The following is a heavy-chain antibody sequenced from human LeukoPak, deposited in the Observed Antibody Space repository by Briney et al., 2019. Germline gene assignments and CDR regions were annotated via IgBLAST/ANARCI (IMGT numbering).Heavy chain of an antibody. CDR3: ATPDYGGNPGYY. J-gene: IGHJ4*02. CDR1: GFTFSSYS. D-gene: IGHD4-23*01. CDR2: ISSSGSTI. V-gene: IGHV3-48*04. Sequence: GGSLRLSCAASGFTFSSYSMNWVRQAPGKGLEWVSYISSSGSTIYYADSVKGRFTISRDNAKNSLYLQMNSLRAEDTAVYYCATPDYGGNPGYYWGQGTLVTVSS.